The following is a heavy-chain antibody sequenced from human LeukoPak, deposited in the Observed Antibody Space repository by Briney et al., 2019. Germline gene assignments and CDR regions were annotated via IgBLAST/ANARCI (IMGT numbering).Heavy chain of an antibody. J-gene: IGHJ4*02. V-gene: IGHV3-30-3*01. D-gene: IGHD2-2*01. CDR1: GFTFSSYA. CDR2: ISYDGSNK. CDR3: ARGRQYQLHDY. Sequence: GGSLRLSCAASGFTFSSYAMHWVRQAPGKGLEWVAVISYDGSNKYYADSVKGRFTISRDNSKNTLYLQMNSLRAEDTAVYYCARGRQYQLHDYWAREPWSPSPQ.